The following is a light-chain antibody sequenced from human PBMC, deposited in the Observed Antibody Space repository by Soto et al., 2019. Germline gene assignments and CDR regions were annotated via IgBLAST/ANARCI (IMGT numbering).Light chain of an antibody. J-gene: IGLJ1*01. CDR2: EVS. Sequence: QSVLTQPASVSGSPGQSITISCTGTSSDVGGYDYVSWYQQHPGKAPKVMIYEVSHRPSGVSDRFSGSKSGNTASLTISGLQAEDEADYYCASYTSSSTHGFGAGTKVTVL. CDR3: ASYTSSSTHG. V-gene: IGLV2-14*01. CDR1: SSDVGGYDY.